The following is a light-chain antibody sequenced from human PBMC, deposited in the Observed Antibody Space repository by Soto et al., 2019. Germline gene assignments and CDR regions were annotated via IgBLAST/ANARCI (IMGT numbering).Light chain of an antibody. Sequence: EIVLTQSPGTLSLSPGERATLSCRASQSISDTLAWYQQKPGQAPRLLMHGASTRATGFPGRFSGSGSGTDFTLTISSLQSEDFAVYYCQQYNNWPWTFGQGTKVDIK. CDR2: GAS. CDR1: QSISDT. CDR3: QQYNNWPWT. J-gene: IGKJ1*01. V-gene: IGKV3-15*01.